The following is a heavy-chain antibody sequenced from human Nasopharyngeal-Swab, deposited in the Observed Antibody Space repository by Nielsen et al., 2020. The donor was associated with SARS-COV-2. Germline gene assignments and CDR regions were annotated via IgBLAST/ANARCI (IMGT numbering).Heavy chain of an antibody. Sequence: VRQALGKGLEWVGEIYHSGSTTYNPSLKSGVTISVDKTKNQFSLKLSSVTAADTAVYYCARGSSDYVPYFDYWGQGTLVTVSS. V-gene: IGHV4-4*02. CDR2: IYHSGST. J-gene: IGHJ4*02. CDR3: ARGSSDYVPYFDY. D-gene: IGHD4-17*01.